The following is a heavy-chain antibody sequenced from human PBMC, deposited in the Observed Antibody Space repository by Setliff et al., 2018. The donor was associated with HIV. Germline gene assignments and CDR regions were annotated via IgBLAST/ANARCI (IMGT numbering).Heavy chain of an antibody. CDR3: ARTDWYGNDAFDI. D-gene: IGHD3-9*01. CDR2: INSDGSTT. Sequence: PGGSLRLSCAASGFTLSTYWMHWVRLVPGKGLVWVSRINSDGSTTSYADAVKGRFTISRDNAKNTLYLQMNSLRVEDTAVYFCARTDWYGNDAFDIWGQGTRVTVSS. V-gene: IGHV3-74*01. J-gene: IGHJ3*02. CDR1: GFTLSTYW.